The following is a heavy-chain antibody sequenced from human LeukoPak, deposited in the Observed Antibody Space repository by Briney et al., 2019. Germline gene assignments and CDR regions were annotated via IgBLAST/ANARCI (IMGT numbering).Heavy chain of an antibody. D-gene: IGHD2-15*01. Sequence: ASVKVSCKASGYTFTSYAMHWVRQAPGQRLEWMGWINAGNGNTKYSQRFQGRVTITRDTSASTAYMELSSLRSEDTAVYYCARGLGYCSGGSCYVFCYYSPYLGQGTLVTVSS. CDR2: INAGNGNT. J-gene: IGHJ4*02. CDR1: GYTFTSYA. CDR3: ARGLGYCSGGSCYVFCYYSPY. V-gene: IGHV1-3*01.